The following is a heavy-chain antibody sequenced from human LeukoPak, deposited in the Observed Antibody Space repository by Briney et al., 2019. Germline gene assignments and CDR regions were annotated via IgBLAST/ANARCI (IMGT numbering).Heavy chain of an antibody. CDR1: GFTFSSYA. V-gene: IGHV3-23*01. Sequence: PGGSLRLSCAASGFTFSSYAMNWVRQAPGKGLEWVSAVNGDNFITKYAGSVEGRFTISRDNSKNTLYLQMNSLRVDDTAIYYCAKGTTTPGFLDYWGQGTLVTVSS. J-gene: IGHJ4*02. D-gene: IGHD1-1*01. CDR3: AKGTTTPGFLDY. CDR2: VNGDNFIT.